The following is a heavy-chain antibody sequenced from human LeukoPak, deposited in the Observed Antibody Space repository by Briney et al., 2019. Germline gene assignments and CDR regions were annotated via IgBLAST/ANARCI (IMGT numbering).Heavy chain of an antibody. D-gene: IGHD2-2*01. Sequence: GASVKVSCKASGGTFSSYAISWVRQAPGQGLEWMGGIIPIFGTANYAQKFQGRVTITADEPTSTAYMELSSLRSEDTAVYYCASFLRGIVVVPAAMQRLGAFDIWGQGTMVTVSS. J-gene: IGHJ3*02. CDR1: GGTFSSYA. CDR2: IIPIFGTA. CDR3: ASFLRGIVVVPAAMQRLGAFDI. V-gene: IGHV1-69*13.